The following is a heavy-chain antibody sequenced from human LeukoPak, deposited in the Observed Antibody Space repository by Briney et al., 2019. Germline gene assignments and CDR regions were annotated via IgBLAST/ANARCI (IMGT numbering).Heavy chain of an antibody. CDR2: ISGSGGST. J-gene: IGHJ4*02. Sequence: GGSLRLSRAASGFTFRSYAMSWVRQAPGKGLVWVSAISGSGGSTYYADSVKGRFTISRDNSKNTLYLQMNSLRAEDTAVYYCAKDYYDSSGYYSPFDYWGQGTLVTVSS. CDR3: AKDYYDSSGYYSPFDY. V-gene: IGHV3-23*01. D-gene: IGHD3-22*01. CDR1: GFTFRSYA.